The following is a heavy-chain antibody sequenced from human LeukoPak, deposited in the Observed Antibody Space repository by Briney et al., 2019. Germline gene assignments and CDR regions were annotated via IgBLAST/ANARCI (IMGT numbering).Heavy chain of an antibody. D-gene: IGHD6-6*01. CDR3: VRIGYSSSSYDY. J-gene: IGHJ4*02. CDR2: IKEDGSTK. CDR1: GFTFSNYW. Sequence: GGSLRLSCAASGFTFSNYWMTWVRQAPGKGLEWVANIKEDGSTKYHVDSVKGRFTISRANPKNSVYLQMSSLRVEDTAVYYCVRIGYSSSSYDYWGQGTLVTVSS. V-gene: IGHV3-7*01.